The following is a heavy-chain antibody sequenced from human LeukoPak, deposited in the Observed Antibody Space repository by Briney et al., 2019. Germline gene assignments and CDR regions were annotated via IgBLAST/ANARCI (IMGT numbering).Heavy chain of an antibody. Sequence: SETLSLTCTVSGGSISSYYWNWIRQPPGKGLEWIGYISYSGSTNYNPSLTNPVTISLDTSKNQFSLTLSSVAAADTAVYYCARERSGYDPFDYGVRGTLVTVSS. CDR1: GGSISSYY. J-gene: IGHJ4*02. CDR2: ISYSGST. CDR3: ARERSGYDPFDY. D-gene: IGHD5-12*01. V-gene: IGHV4-59*01.